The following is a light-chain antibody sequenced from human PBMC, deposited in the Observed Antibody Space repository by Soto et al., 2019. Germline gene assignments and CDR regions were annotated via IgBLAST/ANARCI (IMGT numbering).Light chain of an antibody. V-gene: IGKV3-11*01. CDR1: QSVNNY. Sequence: EIVLTQSPATLSLSPGERATLSCRASQSVNNYLAWYQQKPGQAPRLLIYDAYNTATGIPARFSGSGSGTDFTITISSLEPEDSAVYYCQQRSNWQPITFGQGTRLEIK. CDR2: DAY. J-gene: IGKJ5*01. CDR3: QQRSNWQPIT.